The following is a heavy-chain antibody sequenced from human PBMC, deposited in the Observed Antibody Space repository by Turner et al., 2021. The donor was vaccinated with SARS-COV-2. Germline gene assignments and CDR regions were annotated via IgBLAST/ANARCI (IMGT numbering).Heavy chain of an antibody. V-gene: IGHV3-66*02. Sequence: EVQLVESGGGLVHPGGSLSLSCAASGFTVSSNYMNWVRQAPGKELEWVSVIYSGGSTCSADSVKGRFTISRDNSKNTLYLRMNSLRAEDTALYYCARDLGGTSSLGGYFDYWGQGTLVTVSS. CDR3: ARDLGGTSSLGGYFDY. CDR1: GFTVSSNY. J-gene: IGHJ4*02. CDR2: IYSGGST. D-gene: IGHD2-2*01.